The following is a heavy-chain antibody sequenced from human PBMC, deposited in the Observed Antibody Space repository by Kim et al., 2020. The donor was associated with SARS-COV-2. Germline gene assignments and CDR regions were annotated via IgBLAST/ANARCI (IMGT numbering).Heavy chain of an antibody. Sequence: PSLKSRVTISVDTSKNQFSLKLSSVTAADTAVYYCARGKEAAAGPFSFDYWGQGTLVTVSS. D-gene: IGHD6-13*01. J-gene: IGHJ4*02. V-gene: IGHV4-34*01. CDR3: ARGKEAAAGPFSFDY.